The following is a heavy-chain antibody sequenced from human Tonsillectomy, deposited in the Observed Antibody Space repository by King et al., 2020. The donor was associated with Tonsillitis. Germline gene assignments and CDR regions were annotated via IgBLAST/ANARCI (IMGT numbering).Heavy chain of an antibody. CDR3: ARGSAEDY. Sequence: VQLVESGGGVVQPGRSLRLSCAASGFTFSSYGMHWVRQAPGKGLEWVAVISYDGSNKYYADSVKGRFTISRDDSKNTLYLQMNSLRAEDTAVYYCARGSAEDYWGQGTLVTVSS. V-gene: IGHV3-33*05. J-gene: IGHJ4*02. CDR1: GFTFSSYG. CDR2: ISYDGSNK.